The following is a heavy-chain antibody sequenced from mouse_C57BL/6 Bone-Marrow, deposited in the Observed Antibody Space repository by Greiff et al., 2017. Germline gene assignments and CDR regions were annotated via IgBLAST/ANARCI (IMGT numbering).Heavy chain of an antibody. CDR3: TADYYGSRHWYFDV. Sequence: EVMLVESGGGLVQPGGSMKLSCVASGFTFSNYWMNWVRQSPEKGLEWVAQIRLKSDNYATHYAESVKGRFTISRDDSKSSVYLQMNNLSAEDTGIYYCTADYYGSRHWYFDVWGTGTTVTVSS. CDR1: GFTFSNYW. CDR2: IRLKSDNYAT. J-gene: IGHJ1*03. V-gene: IGHV6-3*01. D-gene: IGHD1-1*01.